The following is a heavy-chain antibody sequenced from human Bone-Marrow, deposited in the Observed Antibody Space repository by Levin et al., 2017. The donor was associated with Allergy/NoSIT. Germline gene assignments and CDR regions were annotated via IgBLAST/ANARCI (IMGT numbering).Heavy chain of an antibody. CDR1: GFTFSSHW. Sequence: GESLKISCVASGFTFSSHWMNWVRQAPGKGLEWVANIEKDGSEKNYVDPVKGRFTISRDNAKNSLYLQMNSLRVEDTAVYYCARDRTGAYGGNAGLDLWGRGTLVIVS. V-gene: IGHV3-7*01. CDR2: IEKDGSEK. CDR3: ARDRTGAYGGNAGLDL. D-gene: IGHD4-23*01. J-gene: IGHJ2*01.